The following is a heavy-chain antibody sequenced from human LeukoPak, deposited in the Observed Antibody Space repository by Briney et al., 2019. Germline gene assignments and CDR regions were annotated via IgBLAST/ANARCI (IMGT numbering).Heavy chain of an antibody. D-gene: IGHD6-19*01. CDR1: GYTFTSCD. CDR3: TRGSSGRRDN. V-gene: IGHV1-8*01. J-gene: IGHJ4*02. CDR2: MNPNSGNS. Sequence: ASVKVSCKASGYTFTSCDINWVRQATGQGLEWMGWMNPNSGNSGYGQSFQGRITMTRDISIGTAYMELSNLASEDTAIYYCTRGSSGRRDNWGQGTLVTVSA.